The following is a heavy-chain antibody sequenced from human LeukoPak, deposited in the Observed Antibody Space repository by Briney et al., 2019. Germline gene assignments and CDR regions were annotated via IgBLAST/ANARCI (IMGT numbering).Heavy chain of an antibody. CDR3: ARPQRYSNYAGGVDY. J-gene: IGHJ4*02. Sequence: PSETLSLTCTFSGGSISSSSYYWGWIRQPPGKGLERIGSIYYSGSTYYNPSLKSRVTISVDTSKNQFSLKLSSVTAADTAVYYCARPQRYSNYAGGVDYWGQGTLVTVSS. D-gene: IGHD4-11*01. V-gene: IGHV4-39*01. CDR2: IYYSGST. CDR1: GGSISSSSYY.